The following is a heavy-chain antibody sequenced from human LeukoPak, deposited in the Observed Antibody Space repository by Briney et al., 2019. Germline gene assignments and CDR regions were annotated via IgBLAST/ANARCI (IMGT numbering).Heavy chain of an antibody. D-gene: IGHD2-21*02. J-gene: IGHJ3*02. CDR1: GYSFTNYW. CDR2: IDPSDSYT. CDR3: ARRALPPAYCGGDCFDAFDI. Sequence: GESLKISCKGSGYSFTNYWIAWVRQMPGKGLEWMGRIDPSDSYTNYSPSFQGHVTISADKSISTAYLQWSSLKASDTAMYYCARRALPPAYCGGDCFDAFDIWGQGTMVTVSS. V-gene: IGHV5-10-1*01.